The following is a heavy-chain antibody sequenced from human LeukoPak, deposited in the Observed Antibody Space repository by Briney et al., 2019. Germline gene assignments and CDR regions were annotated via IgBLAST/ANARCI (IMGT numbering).Heavy chain of an antibody. CDR1: GFTFDNCA. V-gene: IGHV3-43*02. CDR3: AKATPEVITEYYFDY. CDR2: ISGGASKT. D-gene: IGHD1-20*01. Sequence: PGGSLRLSCAASGFTFDNCAMHWVRQAPGKGLEWVSLISGGASKTYYEDSVQGRFTISRDNSKNSLYLQMNRLRAEDTAFYFCAKATPEVITEYYFDYWGRGTLVTVSS. J-gene: IGHJ4*02.